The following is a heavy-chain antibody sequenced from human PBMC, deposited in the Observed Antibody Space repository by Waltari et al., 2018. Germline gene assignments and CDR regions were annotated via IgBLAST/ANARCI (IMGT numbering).Heavy chain of an antibody. V-gene: IGHV5-51*01. CDR3: ARGLLGGYERGWFDP. CDR2: IYPDDSDT. D-gene: IGHD5-12*01. J-gene: IGHJ5*02. Sequence: EVQLVPSGAEVKKPGESLKISCKASGYSFATYWIGWVRQLPGKGLEWMGIIYPDDSDTTYSPSFQGQVTISADKSINTAYLHWSSLKASDTGIYYCARGLLGGYERGWFDPCGQGTLVTVSS. CDR1: GYSFATYW.